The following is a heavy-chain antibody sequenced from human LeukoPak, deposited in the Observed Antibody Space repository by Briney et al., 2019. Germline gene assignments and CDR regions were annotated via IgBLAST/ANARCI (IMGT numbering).Heavy chain of an antibody. V-gene: IGHV4-30-4*01. CDR2: IYYSGST. CDR1: GGSISSGDYY. J-gene: IGHJ4*02. CDR3: ARAPPSSFLVFDY. Sequence: SQTLSLTCTVSGGSISSGDYYWSWIRQPPGKGLEWIGYIYYSGSTYYNPSLKSRVTISVDTSKNQFSLKLSSVTAADTAVYYCARAPPSSFLVFDYWGQGTLVTVSS. D-gene: IGHD2/OR15-2a*01.